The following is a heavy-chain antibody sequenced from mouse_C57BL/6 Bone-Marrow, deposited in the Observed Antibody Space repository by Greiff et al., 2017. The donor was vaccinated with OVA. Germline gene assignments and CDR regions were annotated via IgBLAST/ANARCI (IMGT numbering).Heavy chain of an antibody. CDR3: ARDAKDYFDY. Sequence: EVKLVESGGDLVKPGGSLKLSCAASGFTFSSYGMSWVRQTPDKRLEWVATISSGGSYTYYPDSVKGRFTISTDNAKNTLYLQMSSLKSEDTAMYYGARDAKDYFDYWGQGTTLTVSS. J-gene: IGHJ2*01. D-gene: IGHD6-1*01. CDR2: ISSGGSYT. CDR1: GFTFSSYG. V-gene: IGHV5-6*01.